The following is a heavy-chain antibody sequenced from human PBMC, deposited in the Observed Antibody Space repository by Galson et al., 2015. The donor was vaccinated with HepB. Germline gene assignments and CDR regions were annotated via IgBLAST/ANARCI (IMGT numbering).Heavy chain of an antibody. CDR1: GFTFSSYS. J-gene: IGHJ4*02. CDR3: ARDPGSGWSADFDY. CDR2: ISSSSSTI. V-gene: IGHV3-48*01. Sequence: SLRLSCAASGFTFSSYSMNWVRQAPGKGLEWVSYISSSSSTIYYADSVKGRFTISRDNAKNSLYLQMNSLRAEDTAVYYCARDPGSGWSADFDYWGQGTLVTVSS. D-gene: IGHD6-19*01.